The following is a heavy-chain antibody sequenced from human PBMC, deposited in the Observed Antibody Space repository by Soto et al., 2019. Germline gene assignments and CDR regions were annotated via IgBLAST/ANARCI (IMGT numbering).Heavy chain of an antibody. J-gene: IGHJ3*02. CDR2: IYPGDSDT. CDR1: GYSFTSYW. Sequence: GEALKISWKGSGYSFTSYWIGWVRQMPGKGLEWMGIIYPGDSDTRYSPSFQGQVTISADKSISTAYLQWSSLKASDTAMHYCARRRCGLVHDAFDIWGQGTMVPVSS. CDR3: ARRRCGLVHDAFDI. D-gene: IGHD3-9*01. V-gene: IGHV5-51*01.